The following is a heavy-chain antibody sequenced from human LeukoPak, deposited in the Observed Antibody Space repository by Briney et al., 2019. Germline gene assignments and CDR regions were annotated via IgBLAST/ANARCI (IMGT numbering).Heavy chain of an antibody. D-gene: IGHD6-19*01. Sequence: KPSETLSLTCTVSGGSISSSSYCWGWIRQPPGKGLEWVGSIHYSGSTYYNPSLKSRLTISVDTSKNQLSLKLNSVTAADTAVYYCARHAGLAVTATGFDYWGQGTLVTVSS. CDR3: ARHAGLAVTATGFDY. CDR2: IHYSGST. CDR1: GGSISSSSYC. J-gene: IGHJ4*02. V-gene: IGHV4-39*01.